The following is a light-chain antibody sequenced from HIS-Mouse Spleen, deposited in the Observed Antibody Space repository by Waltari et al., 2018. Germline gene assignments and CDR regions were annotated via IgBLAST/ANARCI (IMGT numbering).Light chain of an antibody. CDR3: QVWDSSSDHVV. CDR2: DDS. J-gene: IGLJ2*01. V-gene: IGLV3-21*03. CDR1: NIGSKR. Sequence: SYVLTQPPSVSVAPGTTARITCGGNNIGSKRVHWYQQKPGQAPVLVVYDDSDRPSGIPGRFSGSNSGNTATLTISRVEAGDEADYYCQVWDSSSDHVVFGGGTKLTVL.